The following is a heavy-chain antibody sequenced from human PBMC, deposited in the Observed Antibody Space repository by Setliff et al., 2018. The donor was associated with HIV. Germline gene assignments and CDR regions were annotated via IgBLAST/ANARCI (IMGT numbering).Heavy chain of an antibody. CDR3: ARHQRAKGAFDI. Sequence: PGGSLRLSCAASGFTFSTHCMNWVRQAPGKGLEWVSSISSSSKYIYYADSVKGRFTISRDDAKNSLFLQMNSLRADDTAIYYCARHQRAKGAFDIWGQGTMVTVSS. V-gene: IGHV3-21*06. CDR2: ISSSSKYI. CDR1: GFTFSTHC. J-gene: IGHJ3*02.